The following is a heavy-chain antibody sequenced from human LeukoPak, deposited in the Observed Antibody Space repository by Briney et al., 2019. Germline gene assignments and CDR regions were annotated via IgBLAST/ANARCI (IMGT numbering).Heavy chain of an antibody. CDR2: VSYDGRRE. J-gene: IGHJ6*02. D-gene: IGHD4-17*01. CDR3: AKERYPTAVSMNGLDV. CDR1: GFTLNTYG. V-gene: IGHV3-30*18. Sequence: GGSLRLSCTASGFTLNTYGMHWVRQAPGKGLEWVAMVSYDGRREYVADSVKGLFTISRDISKNTLNLQMNSLRAEDTAVYYCAKERYPTAVSMNGLDVWGQGTTVTV.